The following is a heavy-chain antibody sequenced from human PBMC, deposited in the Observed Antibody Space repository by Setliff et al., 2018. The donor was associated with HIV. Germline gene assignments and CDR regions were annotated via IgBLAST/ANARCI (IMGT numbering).Heavy chain of an antibody. Sequence: LRLSCSSYGFTFSSFSMHWVRQAPGKGLQYVAGINGNGQTTYYGDSVKGRFTISRDNSKNTLSLQLNSLRPEDTAMYHCVRDFEYWSGVFVWGYFHFWGQGTLVTVSS. CDR3: VRDFEYWSGVFVWGYFHF. V-gene: IGHV3-64D*08. D-gene: IGHD3-3*01. CDR2: INGNGQTT. CDR1: GFTFSSFS. J-gene: IGHJ4*02.